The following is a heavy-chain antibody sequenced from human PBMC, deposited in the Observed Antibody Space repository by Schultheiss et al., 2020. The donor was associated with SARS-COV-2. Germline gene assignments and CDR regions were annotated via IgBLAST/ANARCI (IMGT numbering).Heavy chain of an antibody. CDR2: INHSGST. J-gene: IGHJ4*02. V-gene: IGHV4-39*07. D-gene: IGHD6-13*01. Sequence: SETLSLTCTVSGGSISSSSYYWGWIRQPPGKGLEWIGEINHSGSTNYNPSLKSRVTISVDTSKNQFSLKLSSVTAEDTAVYYCARAGAAARPFDYWGQGTLVTVSS. CDR3: ARAGAAARPFDY. CDR1: GGSISSSSYY.